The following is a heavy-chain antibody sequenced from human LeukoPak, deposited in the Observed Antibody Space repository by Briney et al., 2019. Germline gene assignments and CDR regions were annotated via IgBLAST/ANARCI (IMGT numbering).Heavy chain of an antibody. V-gene: IGHV3-7*01. J-gene: IGHJ4*02. CDR1: GFTFSSYW. CDR2: IKQDGSEK. CDR3: AREPGRRYSSGWYDRGDY. Sequence: GGSLRLSCAASGFTFSSYWMSWVRQAPGKGLEWVANIKQDGSEKYYVGSVKGRFTISRDNGKNSLYLQMNSLRAEDTAVYYCAREPGRRYSSGWYDRGDYWGQGTLVTVSS. D-gene: IGHD6-13*01.